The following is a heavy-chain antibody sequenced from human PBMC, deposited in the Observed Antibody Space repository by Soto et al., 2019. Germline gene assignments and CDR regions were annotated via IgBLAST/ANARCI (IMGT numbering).Heavy chain of an antibody. D-gene: IGHD2-2*02. V-gene: IGHV3-74*01. CDR2: ISGDGTTT. Sequence: GSLRLSCAASGFTFSDYWMHWVRQAPGKGLVWVSRISGDGTTTSDADSVKSRFTISRDDAKNTLFLQMNSLRAEDTAVYYCARGYRGVVDVWGQGT. CDR3: ARGYRGVVDV. CDR1: GFTFSDYW. J-gene: IGHJ6*02.